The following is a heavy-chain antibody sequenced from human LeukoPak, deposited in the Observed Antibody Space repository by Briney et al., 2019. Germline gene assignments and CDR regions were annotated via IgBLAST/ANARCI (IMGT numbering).Heavy chain of an antibody. D-gene: IGHD3-22*01. V-gene: IGHV3-21*01. CDR2: ISSSSSYI. J-gene: IGHJ3*02. CDR1: GFTFSSYS. CDR3: ERVRVYYDSSGYYDAFDI. Sequence: GGSLRLSCAASGFTFSSYSMNWVRQAPGKGLEWVSSISSSSSYIYYADSVKGRFTISRDNAKNSLYLQMNSLRAEDTAVYYCERVRVYYDSSGYYDAFDIWGQGTMVAVSS.